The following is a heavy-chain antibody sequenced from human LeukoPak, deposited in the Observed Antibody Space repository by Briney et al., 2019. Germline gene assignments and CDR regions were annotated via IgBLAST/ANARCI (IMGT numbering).Heavy chain of an antibody. J-gene: IGHJ4*02. CDR2: IYYSGRT. D-gene: IGHD1-1*01. V-gene: IGHV4-39*01. Sequence: SETLSLTCSVSGGSISSSSYYWGWIRQPPGKGLEWIGSIYYSGRTYYNPSLKSRVTISVDTSKNQFSLKLSSVTAADTAVYYCARRWNDASDYWGQGTLVTVSS. CDR3: ARRWNDASDY. CDR1: GGSISSSSYY.